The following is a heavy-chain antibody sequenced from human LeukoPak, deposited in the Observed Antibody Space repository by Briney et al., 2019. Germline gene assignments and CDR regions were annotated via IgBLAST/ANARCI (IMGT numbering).Heavy chain of an antibody. V-gene: IGHV1-8*03. D-gene: IGHD3-3*01. CDR2: MNPNSGNT. CDR3: AISRYDFWSGYIAGWFDP. Sequence: GASVKVSCKXSGYTFTSYDINWVQQATGQGLEWMGWMNPNSGNTGYAQKFQGRVTITRNTSISTAYMELSSLRSEDTAVYYCAISRYDFWSGYIAGWFDPWGQGTLVTVSS. CDR1: GYTFTSYD. J-gene: IGHJ5*02.